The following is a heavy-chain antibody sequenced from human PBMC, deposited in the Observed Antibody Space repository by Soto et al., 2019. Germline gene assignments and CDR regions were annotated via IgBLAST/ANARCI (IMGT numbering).Heavy chain of an antibody. CDR2: ISAYNGNT. Sequence: GGPVKVSCKASGYTFTSYGISWVRQAPGQGLEWMGWISAYNGNTNYAQKLQGRVIMTTDTSTSTAYMELSRLRSDDTAVYYCATVIAAPLSGNYGWGQGTLVTVSS. CDR1: GYTFTSYG. D-gene: IGHD6-6*01. J-gene: IGHJ4*02. CDR3: ATVIAAPLSGNYG. V-gene: IGHV1-18*01.